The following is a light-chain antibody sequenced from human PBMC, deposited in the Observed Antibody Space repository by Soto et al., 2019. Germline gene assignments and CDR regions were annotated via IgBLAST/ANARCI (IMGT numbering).Light chain of an antibody. V-gene: IGLV1-44*01. J-gene: IGLJ2*01. CDR3: AAWDDSLNVV. CDR2: SNN. CDR1: SSNIGSNT. Sequence: QAVVTQPPSASGTPVQRVTISCSGSSSNIGSNTVNWYQQLPGTAPKLLIYSNNQRPSGVPDRFSGSKSGTSASLAISGLQSEDEADYYCAAWDDSLNVVFGGGTKLTVL.